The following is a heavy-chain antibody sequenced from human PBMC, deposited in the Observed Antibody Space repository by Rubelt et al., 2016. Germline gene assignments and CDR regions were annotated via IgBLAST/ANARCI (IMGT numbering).Heavy chain of an antibody. CDR2: IYYSGGS. Sequence: GPGLVKPSETLSLTCTVSGGSISSYYWSWIRQPPGKGLEWIGNIYYSGGSNYKPSIKSRVTIAVDTSKNQFSLNLRSVTAADTAVYYCARSGSYSVFSFDIWGQGTMVTVSS. J-gene: IGHJ3*02. CDR1: GGSISSYY. V-gene: IGHV4-59*01. D-gene: IGHD1-26*01. CDR3: ARSGSYSVFSFDI.